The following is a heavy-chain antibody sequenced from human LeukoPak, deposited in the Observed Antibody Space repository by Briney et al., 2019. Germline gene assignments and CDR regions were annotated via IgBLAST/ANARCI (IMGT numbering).Heavy chain of an antibody. CDR1: GFTVSSKD. Sequence: GGSLRLSCAASGFTVSSKDMNWVPQAPGKGLEWVSIIHIGNSTYYADSVKGRFTISRDNSKNTLYLQMNSLRAEDTAVYYCAADWPLDYWGQGTLVTVSS. CDR3: AADWPLDY. D-gene: IGHD3/OR15-3a*01. J-gene: IGHJ4*02. V-gene: IGHV3-66*01. CDR2: IHIGNST.